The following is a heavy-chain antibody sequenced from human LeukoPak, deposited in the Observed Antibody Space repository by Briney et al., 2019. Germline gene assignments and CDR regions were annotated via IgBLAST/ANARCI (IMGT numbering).Heavy chain of an antibody. CDR3: AKRYGSSGFNWFDP. D-gene: IGHD6-19*01. Sequence: PGGSLRLSCAASGFTFSSYALSWVRQAPGKGLEWVSTVSGNADSTYYADSVKGRFTISRDNSKNTLYLQMNSLRAEDTAVHYCAKRYGSSGFNWFDPWGQGTLVTVSS. J-gene: IGHJ5*02. V-gene: IGHV3-23*01. CDR1: GFTFSSYA. CDR2: VSGNADST.